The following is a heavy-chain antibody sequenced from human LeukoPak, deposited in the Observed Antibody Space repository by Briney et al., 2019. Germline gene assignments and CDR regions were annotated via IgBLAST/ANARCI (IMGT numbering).Heavy chain of an antibody. V-gene: IGHV4-4*07. CDR1: DDSITMYY. J-gene: IGHJ5*02. CDR2: ISTVGST. CDR3: AKGAGPPWFDP. Sequence: SETLSLTCSVSDDSITMYYWTWIRQPAGKGLEWIGRISTVGSTNYNPSLKSRVTISVDTSKSQFSLNLISVTAADTAVYYCAKGAGPPWFDPWGPGTLVTVSS. D-gene: IGHD6-19*01.